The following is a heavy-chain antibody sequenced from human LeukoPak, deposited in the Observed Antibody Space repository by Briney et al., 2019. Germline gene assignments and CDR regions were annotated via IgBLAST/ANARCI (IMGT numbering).Heavy chain of an antibody. CDR3: AKDGSWGDYQFYFYMDV. J-gene: IGHJ6*03. D-gene: IGHD2-2*01. CDR1: GVTFGSFA. Sequence: GGSLRLSCEASGVTFGSFAMSWVRQAPGKGLEWVSGISGSGYYTYYADSVKGRFTISRDNSKNTLYIEMNSLRAEDTALYFCAKDGSWGDYQFYFYMDVWGKGTTVTVSS. CDR2: ISGSGYYT. V-gene: IGHV3-23*01.